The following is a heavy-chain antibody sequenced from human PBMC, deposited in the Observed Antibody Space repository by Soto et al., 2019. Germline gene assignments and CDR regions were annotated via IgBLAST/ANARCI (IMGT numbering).Heavy chain of an antibody. D-gene: IGHD2-2*01. CDR1: GGSVSSGDYC. V-gene: IGHV4-61*08. CDR3: ARVLYDYADV. CDR2: IYYSGST. J-gene: IGHJ6*02. Sequence: PSETLSLTCTVSGGSVSSGDYCWSWIRQPPGKGLEWIGYIYYSGSTNYNPSLKSRVTISVDTSKNQFSLKLSSVTAADTAVYYCARVLYDYADVWGQGTTVTVSS.